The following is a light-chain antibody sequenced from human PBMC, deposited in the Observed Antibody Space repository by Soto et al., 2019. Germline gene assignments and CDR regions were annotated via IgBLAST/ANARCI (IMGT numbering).Light chain of an antibody. CDR3: QSYYSSLSGSTV. Sequence: QPVLTQPPSVSGAPGQRVTISCTGSSSNIGAGYDVHWYQQLPGTAPKLLIYGNSNRPSGVPDRFSGSKSGTSASLAITGLQAEDEADYYCQSYYSSLSGSTVFGGGTKLTVL. CDR2: GNS. CDR1: SSNIGAGYD. J-gene: IGLJ2*01. V-gene: IGLV1-40*01.